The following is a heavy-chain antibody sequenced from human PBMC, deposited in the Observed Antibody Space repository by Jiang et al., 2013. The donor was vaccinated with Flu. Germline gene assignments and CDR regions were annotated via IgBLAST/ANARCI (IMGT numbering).Heavy chain of an antibody. CDR3: ARREGYYYGSGSYSY. CDR2: IYPGDSDT. Sequence: VESGAEVKKPGESLKISCKGSGYSFTGYWIGWVRQMPGKGLEWMGIIYPGDSDTRYSPSFQGQVTISADKSISTAYLQWSSLKASDTAMYYCARREGYYYGSGSYSYWGQGTLVTVSS. V-gene: IGHV5-51*01. CDR1: GYSFTGYW. D-gene: IGHD3-10*01. J-gene: IGHJ4*02.